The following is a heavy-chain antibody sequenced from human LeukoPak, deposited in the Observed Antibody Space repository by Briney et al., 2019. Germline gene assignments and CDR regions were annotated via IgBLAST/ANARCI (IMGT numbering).Heavy chain of an antibody. CDR1: GGXMSSSSSY. D-gene: IGHD4-23*01. V-gene: IGHV4-39*01. J-gene: IGHJ4*02. CDR3: ARQADNSGFFDS. CDR2: VYYTGST. Sequence: PSETLSLTCTVSGGXMSSSSSYWGWIRQPPGKGLEWIGTVYYTGSTYYNPSLKSRLTMSVDTSKNQFSLRLSSVTAADTAVYYCARQADNSGFFDSWGQGTLVTVSS.